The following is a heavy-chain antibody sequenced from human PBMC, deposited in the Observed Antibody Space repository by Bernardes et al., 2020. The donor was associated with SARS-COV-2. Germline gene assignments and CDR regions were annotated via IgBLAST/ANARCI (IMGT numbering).Heavy chain of an antibody. Sequence: GSLRLSCAASGFTFSSYWMTWVRQAPGKGLEWVANIKQDGSVKYYVDSVKGRFTISRDNAKNSLYLQMDSLRAEDTAVYYCARVPFDSFSWYFLDYWGQGILVTVSS. V-gene: IGHV3-7*04. CDR2: IKQDGSVK. J-gene: IGHJ4*02. CDR3: ARVPFDSFSWYFLDY. CDR1: GFTFSSYW. D-gene: IGHD6-13*01.